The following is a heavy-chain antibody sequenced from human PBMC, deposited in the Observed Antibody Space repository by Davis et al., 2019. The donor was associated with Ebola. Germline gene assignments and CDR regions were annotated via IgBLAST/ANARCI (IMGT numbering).Heavy chain of an antibody. V-gene: IGHV4-59*11. Sequence: PSETLSLTCTVSGGSISSHYWSWIRQPPGKGLEWIGYIYYSGSTNYNPSLKSRVTISVDTSKNQFSLKLSSVTAADTAVYYCARAKYSSGWYGFDYWGQGTLVTVSS. CDR2: IYYSGST. J-gene: IGHJ4*02. CDR3: ARAKYSSGWYGFDY. CDR1: GGSISSHY. D-gene: IGHD6-19*01.